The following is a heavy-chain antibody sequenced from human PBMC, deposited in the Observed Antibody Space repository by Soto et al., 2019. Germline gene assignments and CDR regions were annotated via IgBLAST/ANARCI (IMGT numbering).Heavy chain of an antibody. CDR3: ARSPGDSSGWYGYWVDP. CDR1: GCTFSSYA. D-gene: IGHD6-19*01. V-gene: IGHV1-69*13. Sequence: AVKCSCKASGCTFSSYAISWLRQAPLQVLDCIVGIIPIFGTANYAQKFQGRVTITADESTSTAYMELSSLRSEDTAVYYCARSPGDSSGWYGYWVDPWGQGNPVTVSS. CDR2: IIPIFGTA. J-gene: IGHJ5*02.